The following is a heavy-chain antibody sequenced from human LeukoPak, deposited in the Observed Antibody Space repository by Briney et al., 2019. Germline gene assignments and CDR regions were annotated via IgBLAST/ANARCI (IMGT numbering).Heavy chain of an antibody. J-gene: IGHJ6*02. CDR3: ARAGDYENYYYYYGMDV. D-gene: IGHD4-17*01. V-gene: IGHV3-64*01. CDR1: GFTFSSYA. CDR2: ISSNGGST. Sequence: GGSLRLSCAASGFTFSSYAMHWVRQAPGKGLEYVSAISSNGGSTYYANSVKGRFTISRDNSKNTLYLQMSSLRAEDMAVYYCARAGDYENYYYYYGMDVWGQGTTVTVSS.